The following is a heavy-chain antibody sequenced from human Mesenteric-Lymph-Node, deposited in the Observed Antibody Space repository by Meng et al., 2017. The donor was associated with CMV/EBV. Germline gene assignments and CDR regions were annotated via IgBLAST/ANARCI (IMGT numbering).Heavy chain of an antibody. V-gene: IGHV3-53*01. CDR2: IYSGGST. J-gene: IGHJ4*02. CDR3: ASQAPPGILDY. CDR1: GFTVSSNY. Sequence: GSLKISCAASGFTVSSNYMSWVRQAPGKGLEWVSVIYSGGSTYYADSVKGRFTISRDNSKNTLYLQMNSLRAEDTAVYYCASQAPPGILDYWGQGTLVTVSS. D-gene: IGHD1-1*01.